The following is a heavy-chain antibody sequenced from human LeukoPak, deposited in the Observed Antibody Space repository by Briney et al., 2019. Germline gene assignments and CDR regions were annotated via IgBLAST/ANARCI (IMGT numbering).Heavy chain of an antibody. CDR1: GVSISSYY. Sequence: SETLSLTCTVSGVSISSYYWSWIRQPPGKGLEWIGYIYYSGNTNYNPSLKSRVTISVDTSKNQFSLKLSSVTAADTAVYYCARDLGGPIYGLVYWGQGTLVTVSS. D-gene: IGHD4-17*01. CDR3: ARDLGGPIYGLVY. J-gene: IGHJ4*02. V-gene: IGHV4-59*01. CDR2: IYYSGNT.